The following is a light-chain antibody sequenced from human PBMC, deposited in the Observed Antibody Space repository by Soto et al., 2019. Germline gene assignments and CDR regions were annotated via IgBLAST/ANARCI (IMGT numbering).Light chain of an antibody. V-gene: IGKV3-20*01. CDR1: QTISSSF. CDR3: HQFGSSPLDT. Sequence: EIVLTQSPGTLSLSPGERATLSCRASQTISSSFLAWYQQKPGQAPRLLIYRASRRAPGIPDRFSGSGSWTDFTPTIRRLWPEDFAVYYCHQFGSSPLDTFGPGTKVEIK. CDR2: RAS. J-gene: IGKJ3*01.